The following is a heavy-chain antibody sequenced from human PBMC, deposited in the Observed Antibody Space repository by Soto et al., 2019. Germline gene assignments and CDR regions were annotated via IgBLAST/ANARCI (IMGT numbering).Heavy chain of an antibody. Sequence: GGSLRLSCAASGFTFSSYWMSWVRQAPGKGLEWVANIKQDGSEKYYVDSGKGRFTISRDNAKNSLYLQMNSLRAEDTAVYYCAREEGAYDFWSGYSNYYYMDVWGKGTTVTVSS. D-gene: IGHD3-3*01. CDR2: IKQDGSEK. CDR1: GFTFSSYW. J-gene: IGHJ6*03. CDR3: AREEGAYDFWSGYSNYYYMDV. V-gene: IGHV3-7*01.